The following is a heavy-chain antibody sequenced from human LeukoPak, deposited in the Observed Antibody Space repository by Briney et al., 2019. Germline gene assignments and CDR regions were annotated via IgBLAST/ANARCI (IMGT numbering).Heavy chain of an antibody. Sequence: PSETLSLTCAVYGVSFSGYYWSWIRQPPGKGLEWIGSIYYSGSTYYNPSLKSRVTISVDTSKNQFSLKLSSVTAADTAVYYCARETRDGSYGWFDPWGQGTLVTVSS. CDR3: ARETRDGSYGWFDP. J-gene: IGHJ5*02. CDR2: IYYSGST. CDR1: GVSFSGYY. V-gene: IGHV4-34*01. D-gene: IGHD1-26*01.